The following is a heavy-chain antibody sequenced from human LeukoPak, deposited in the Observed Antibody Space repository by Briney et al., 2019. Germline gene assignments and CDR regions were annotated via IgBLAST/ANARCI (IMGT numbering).Heavy chain of an antibody. CDR3: ARPRSLAAPSSWFDP. J-gene: IGHJ5*02. Sequence: SETLSLTCTVSGGSISTSSYYWAWIRQPPGKGLEWIGSIYYSGNTYYNSSLESRVTISVDTSDRHFSLELTSVTAADTAVYYCARPRSLAAPSSWFDPWGQGTLVIVSS. V-gene: IGHV4-39*01. D-gene: IGHD2-15*01. CDR1: GGSISTSSYY. CDR2: IYYSGNT.